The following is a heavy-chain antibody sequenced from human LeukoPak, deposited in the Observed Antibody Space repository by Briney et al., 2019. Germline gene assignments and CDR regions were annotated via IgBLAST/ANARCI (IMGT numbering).Heavy chain of an antibody. D-gene: IGHD3-22*01. CDR3: ARAPSEVGGYYPEYFRH. CDR2: IKSDRKT. V-gene: IGHV3-74*01. J-gene: IGHJ1*01. Sequence: GGSLRFSSAAYGFTFSSYWMHWDRQAPGKGLVWVSRIKSDRKTNYADSVKGRFTISRDKGKDTVSLQMNSLRAEDTGVYYCARAPSEVGGYYPEYFRHWGQGTLVTVSS. CDR1: GFTFSSYW.